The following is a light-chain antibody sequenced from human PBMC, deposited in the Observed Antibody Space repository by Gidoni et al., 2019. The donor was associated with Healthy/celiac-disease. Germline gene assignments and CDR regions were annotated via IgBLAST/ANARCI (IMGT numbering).Light chain of an antibody. CDR2: EGS. Sequence: SALPQPASVSGSPGQSITISCTGTSSDVGSYNLVSWYQQHPGKAPKLMIYEGSKRPSGVSNRFSGSKSGNTASLTISGLQAEDEADYYCCSYAGGGVFGGGTKLTVL. CDR3: CSYAGGGV. CDR1: SSDVGSYNL. V-gene: IGLV2-23*01. J-gene: IGLJ2*01.